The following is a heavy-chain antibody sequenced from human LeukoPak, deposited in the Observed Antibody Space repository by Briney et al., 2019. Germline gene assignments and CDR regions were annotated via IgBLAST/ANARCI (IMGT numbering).Heavy chain of an antibody. J-gene: IGHJ4*02. D-gene: IGHD4-11*01. CDR3: ARLTYSDYVDY. CDR2: IYYSGST. V-gene: IGHV4-31*03. CDR1: GGSISSGGYY. Sequence: PSETLSLTCTVSGGSISSGGYYWSWIRQHPGKGLEWIGYIYYSGSTYYNPSLKSRVTISVDTSKNQFSLKLSSVTAADTAVYYCARLTYSDYVDYWGQGTLVTVSS.